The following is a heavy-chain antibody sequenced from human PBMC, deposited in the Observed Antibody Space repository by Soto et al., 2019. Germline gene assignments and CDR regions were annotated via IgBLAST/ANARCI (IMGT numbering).Heavy chain of an antibody. CDR1: GYIVTSYG. J-gene: IGHJ4*02. Sequence: QAHLVQSGPEVKKPGASVKVSCKGSGYIVTSYGTAWVRQAPGQGLEWMGWISAHNGNTEYAQKFQGRVTVTRDTSTSTAYLELRSLRSDDTALYYCARGRYGDYWGQGALVTVSS. D-gene: IGHD4-17*01. V-gene: IGHV1-18*01. CDR3: ARGRYGDY. CDR2: ISAHNGNT.